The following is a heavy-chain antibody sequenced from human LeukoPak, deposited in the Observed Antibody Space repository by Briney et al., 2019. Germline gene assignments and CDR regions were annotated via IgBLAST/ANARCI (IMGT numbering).Heavy chain of an antibody. Sequence: GGSLRLSCVVSGFTFESYSMNWVRQASGKGLEWVTYISSSSTNIYYADSVKGRFTLSRDNAKNSVFLQMNSLRAEDTAMYYCVRDAPVAVTWYFDLWGRGTLVTVSS. CDR3: VRDAPVAVTWYFDL. V-gene: IGHV3-48*01. D-gene: IGHD2-15*01. CDR1: GFTFESYS. J-gene: IGHJ2*01. CDR2: ISSSSTNI.